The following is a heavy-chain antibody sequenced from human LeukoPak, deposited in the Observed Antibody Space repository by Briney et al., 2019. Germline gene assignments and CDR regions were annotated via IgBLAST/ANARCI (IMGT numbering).Heavy chain of an antibody. CDR1: GYTFTSYY. V-gene: IGHV1-46*01. CDR3: ARGPAGKWLQLGTDY. CDR2: INPSGGST. J-gene: IGHJ4*02. Sequence: ASVKVSCKASGYTFTSYYMHWVRQAPGQGLEWMGIINPSGGSTSYAQKFQGRVTMTGDTSTSTVDMELSSLRSEDTAVYYCARGPAGKWLQLGTDYWGQGTLVTVSS. D-gene: IGHD5-24*01.